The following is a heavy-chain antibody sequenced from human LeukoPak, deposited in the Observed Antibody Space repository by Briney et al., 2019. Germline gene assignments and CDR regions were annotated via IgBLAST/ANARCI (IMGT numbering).Heavy chain of an antibody. CDR3: ARGIQRQRDYGSDDY. CDR1: GYTFTSYA. CDR2: INTNTGNP. D-gene: IGHD4-17*01. Sequence: GASVKVSCKASGYTFTSYAMNWVRQAPGQGLEWMGWINTNTGNPTYAQGFTGRFVFSLDTSVSTAYLQISSLKAEDTAVYYCARGIQRQRDYGSDDYWGQGTLVTVSS. J-gene: IGHJ4*02. V-gene: IGHV7-4-1*02.